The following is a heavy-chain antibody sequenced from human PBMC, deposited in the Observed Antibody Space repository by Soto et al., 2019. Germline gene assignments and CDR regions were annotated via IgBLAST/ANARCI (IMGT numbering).Heavy chain of an antibody. CDR1: GFTFSSYG. V-gene: IGHV3-33*01. D-gene: IGHD6-19*01. CDR2: IWYDGSNK. Sequence: VGSLRLSCAASGFTFSSYGMHWVRQAPGKGLEWVAVIWYDGSNKYYAESVKGRFTISRDNSKNTLYLQMNSLRAEDTAVYYCARDSHVGSGWQLTADYWGQGTLVTVSS. J-gene: IGHJ4*02. CDR3: ARDSHVGSGWQLTADY.